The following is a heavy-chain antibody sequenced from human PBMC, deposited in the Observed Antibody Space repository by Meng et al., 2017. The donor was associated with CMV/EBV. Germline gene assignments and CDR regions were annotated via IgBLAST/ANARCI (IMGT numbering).Heavy chain of an antibody. J-gene: IGHJ6*02. D-gene: IGHD2-2*01. Sequence: GGSLRLSCAASGFTFSSYWMHWVRQAPGKGLVWVSRINSDGSSTSYADSVKGRFTISRDNAKNTLYLQMNSLRAEDTAVYYCARDGTIVVVPAAISSLIPGWGDYYYYGMDVWGQGTTVTVSS. V-gene: IGHV3-74*01. CDR2: INSDGSST. CDR1: GFTFSSYW. CDR3: ARDGTIVVVPAAISSLIPGWGDYYYYGMDV.